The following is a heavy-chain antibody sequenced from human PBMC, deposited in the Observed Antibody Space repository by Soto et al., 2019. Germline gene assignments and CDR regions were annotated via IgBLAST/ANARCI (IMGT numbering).Heavy chain of an antibody. CDR1: GFSISTYG. CDR2: ISYDGSNE. Sequence: QVQLVESGGGVVQPGGSLRLSCAASGFSISTYGMHWVRQAPGKGLEWVAVISYDGSNEYYADSLKGRFTISRENSKNTLYLQMNSLRVEDTAVYYCAKAQYGISGWYFDLWGRGSLVTVSS. V-gene: IGHV3-30*18. D-gene: IGHD2-2*01. J-gene: IGHJ2*01. CDR3: AKAQYGISGWYFDL.